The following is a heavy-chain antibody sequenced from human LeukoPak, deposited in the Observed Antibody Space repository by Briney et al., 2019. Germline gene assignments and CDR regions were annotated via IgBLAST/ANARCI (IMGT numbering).Heavy chain of an antibody. CDR2: ILYSGST. D-gene: IGHD6-19*01. CDR1: GGSIRSYY. J-gene: IGHJ4*02. Sequence: SETLSLTCIVSGGSIRSYYWSWIRQSPGKGLEWIGNILYSGSTNYSPSLKGRVTISVDTSKNQFSLKLTSVTAADTAVYYCARDRGSSGSNYYFDYWGQGTLVTVSS. CDR3: ARDRGSSGSNYYFDY. V-gene: IGHV4-59*01.